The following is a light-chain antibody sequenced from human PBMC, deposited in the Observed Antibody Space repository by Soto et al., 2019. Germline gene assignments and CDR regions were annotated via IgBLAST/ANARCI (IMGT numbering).Light chain of an antibody. Sequence: QSALTQPASMSGSPGQSITISCTGTSDEVGGYDFVSWYQQHPGKVPRLIIYDFIKRPSGLSHRFSGSKSGNTASLTISGLQIEDEADYYCASYTSSSTYLFGGGTKLTVL. CDR3: ASYTSSSTYL. J-gene: IGLJ3*02. V-gene: IGLV2-14*03. CDR2: DFI. CDR1: SDEVGGYDF.